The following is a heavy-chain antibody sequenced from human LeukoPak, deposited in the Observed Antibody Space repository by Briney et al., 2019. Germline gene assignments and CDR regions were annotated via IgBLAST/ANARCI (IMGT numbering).Heavy chain of an antibody. CDR2: FDPEDGET. J-gene: IGHJ4*02. Sequence: GASVKVSCKVSGYTLTELSMHWVRQAPGKGLEWMGGFDPEDGETIYAQKFQGRVTMTEDTSTDTAYMELSSLRSEDTAVYYCATTRIVVVPAARNFDYWGQGTLVTVSS. CDR1: GYTLTELS. D-gene: IGHD2-2*01. V-gene: IGHV1-24*01. CDR3: ATTRIVVVPAARNFDY.